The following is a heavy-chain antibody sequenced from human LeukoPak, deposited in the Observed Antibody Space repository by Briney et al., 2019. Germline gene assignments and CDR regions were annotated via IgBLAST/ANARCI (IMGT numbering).Heavy chain of an antibody. V-gene: IGHV4-59*01. CDR2: IYYSGST. CDR1: GGSFSGYF. Sequence: SETLSLTCAVYGGSFSGYFWSWIRQPPGKGLEWIGYIYYSGSTDSNPSLKSRVTISVDTSKNQFSLKLISVTAADTAVYYCARGSIWFDPWGQGTLVTVSS. J-gene: IGHJ5*02. CDR3: ARGSIWFDP. D-gene: IGHD3-3*02.